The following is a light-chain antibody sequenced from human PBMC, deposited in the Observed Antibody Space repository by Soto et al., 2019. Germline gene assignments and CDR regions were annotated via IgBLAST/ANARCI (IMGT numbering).Light chain of an antibody. CDR1: QSVSSNY. J-gene: IGKJ5*01. Sequence: DIVLSQSPGTLSLSPGARATLSCSASQSVSSNYLAWYQQRPGQAPRLLIKTASIRATAIPDRFSGSGSGTDFTLTISRLEPEDFAVYYCQQYSTSLITFGQGTRLEIK. V-gene: IGKV3-20*01. CDR3: QQYSTSLIT. CDR2: TAS.